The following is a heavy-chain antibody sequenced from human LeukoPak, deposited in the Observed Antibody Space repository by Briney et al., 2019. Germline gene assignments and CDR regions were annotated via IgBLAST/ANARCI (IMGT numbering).Heavy chain of an antibody. V-gene: IGHV1-2*06. J-gene: IGHJ5*02. D-gene: IGHD1-26*01. CDR3: ARDRGTSARNWFDP. CDR2: INPNSGGT. Sequence: GASVKVSCKASGYTFTGYYMHWVRQAPGQGLEWMGRINPNSGGTNYAQKFQGRVTMTRDTSISTAYMELSRLRSDDTAVYYCARDRGTSARNWFDPWGQGPLVTVSS. CDR1: GYTFTGYY.